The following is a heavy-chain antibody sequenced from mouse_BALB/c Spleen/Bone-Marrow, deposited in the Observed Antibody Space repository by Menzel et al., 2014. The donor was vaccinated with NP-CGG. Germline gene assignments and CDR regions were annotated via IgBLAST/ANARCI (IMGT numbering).Heavy chain of an antibody. CDR3: ARDGYDKSD. V-gene: IGHV5-9-4*01. D-gene: IGHD2-14*01. CDR2: ISSGGSYT. Sequence: EVQLVESGGGLVKPGGSLKLSCAASGFTFSTYAMSWVRQSPEKRLEWVAEISSGGSYTYYPDTVTGRFTISSDNAKNPLYLEMSSVRSGDTAMYYCARDGYDKSDWGQGTLVTVS. J-gene: IGHJ3*01. CDR1: GFTFSTYA.